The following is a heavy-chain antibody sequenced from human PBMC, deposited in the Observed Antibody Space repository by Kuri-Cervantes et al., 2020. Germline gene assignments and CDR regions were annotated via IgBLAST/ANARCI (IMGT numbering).Heavy chain of an antibody. CDR2: IYPGDSDT. D-gene: IGHD6-19*01. J-gene: IGHJ4*02. CDR1: GYRFTSYW. Sequence: KVSCKGSGYRFTSYWIVWVRQMPGKGLEWMGIIYPGDSDTRYSPSFQGQVTISADKSSSTAYLQWRSLKASDTAMYYCARRLAGPNYFDYWGQGTLVTVSS. CDR3: ARRLAGPNYFDY. V-gene: IGHV5-51*01.